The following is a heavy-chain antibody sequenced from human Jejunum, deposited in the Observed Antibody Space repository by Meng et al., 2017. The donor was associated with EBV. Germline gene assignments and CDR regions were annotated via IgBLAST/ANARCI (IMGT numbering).Heavy chain of an antibody. CDR1: GYTFTTYA. Sequence: QVELVQSGSELKKPXXSVKVSXKASGYTFTTYAMNWVRQAPGQGLEWMGWINTDTGNPTYAQGFTGRFVFSLDKSVSTAYLQISNLGAEDTAVYYCARLVGYFYDSSGYPYYWGQGTLVTVSS. CDR2: INTDTGNP. D-gene: IGHD3-22*01. V-gene: IGHV7-4-1*02. J-gene: IGHJ4*02. CDR3: ARLVGYFYDSSGYPYY.